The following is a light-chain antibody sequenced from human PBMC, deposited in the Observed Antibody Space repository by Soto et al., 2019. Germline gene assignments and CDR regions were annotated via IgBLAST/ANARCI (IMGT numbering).Light chain of an antibody. CDR3: RSYTSSSTYV. Sequence: QSALTQPASVSGSPGQSITISCTGTSSDVGGYNYVSWYQQHPGKAPKLMIYEVSHRPSGVSNRFSGSKSGNTASLTISGLQAEDEDDYYCRSYTSSSTYVFGTGTKLTVL. J-gene: IGLJ1*01. CDR1: SSDVGGYNY. V-gene: IGLV2-14*01. CDR2: EVS.